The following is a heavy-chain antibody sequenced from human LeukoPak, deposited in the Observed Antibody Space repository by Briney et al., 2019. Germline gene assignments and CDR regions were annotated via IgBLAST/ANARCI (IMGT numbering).Heavy chain of an antibody. V-gene: IGHV3-11*05. D-gene: IGHD7-27*01. CDR3: ARARLKLGTTPLNNGMDV. J-gene: IGHJ6*02. CDR1: GFTLSDYY. CDR2: ISSGSGYT. Sequence: GGSLRLSCAASGFTLSDYYMSWIRQAPGKGLEWISYISSGSGYTNYTDSVKGRFTISRDNAKNSLDLQMNSLRVEDTAVYYCARARLKLGTTPLNNGMDVWGQGTTVTVSS.